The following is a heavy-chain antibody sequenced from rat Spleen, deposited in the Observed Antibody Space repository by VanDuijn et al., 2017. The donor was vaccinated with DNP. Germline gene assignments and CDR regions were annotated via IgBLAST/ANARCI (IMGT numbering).Heavy chain of an antibody. V-gene: IGHV5-31*01. CDR1: GFIFSNYW. CDR3: TRGANWALDY. J-gene: IGHJ2*01. Sequence: EVQLVESGGGPVQPGRSLKLSCVASGFIFSNYWMTWIRQAPGKGLEWVASITNTGGSTYYPDSVKGRFTISRDNAKSTLYLQMNSLRSEDTATYFCTRGANWALDYWGQGVMVTVSS. D-gene: IGHD5-1*01. CDR2: ITNTGGST.